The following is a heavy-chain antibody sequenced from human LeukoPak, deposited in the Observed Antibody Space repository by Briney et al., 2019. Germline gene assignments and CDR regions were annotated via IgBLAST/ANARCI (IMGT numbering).Heavy chain of an antibody. CDR1: GGSISSYY. CDR3: ARAGGGSFDS. Sequence: SETLSLTCTVSGGSISSYYWSWIRHPAGKGLEWIESIYYSGSTYYNPSLKSRVTISVDTSKNQFSLKLSSVTAADTAVYYCARAGGGSFDSWGQGTLVTVSS. J-gene: IGHJ4*02. V-gene: IGHV4-59*01. CDR2: IYYSGST. D-gene: IGHD3-16*01.